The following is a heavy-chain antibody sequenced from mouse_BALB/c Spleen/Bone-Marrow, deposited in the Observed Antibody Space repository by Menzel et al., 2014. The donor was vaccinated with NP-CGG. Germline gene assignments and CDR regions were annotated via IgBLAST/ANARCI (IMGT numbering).Heavy chain of an antibody. D-gene: IGHD1-1*01. CDR2: INPYNGDT. Sequence: EVQRVESGPELVKPGASVKISCKASGYSFTGYFMNWVMQSHGKSLEWIGRINPYNGDTFYNQKFKGKATLTVDKSSSTAHMELRSLASEDSAVYYCARSGYYGSSYFDYWGLGTTLTVSS. J-gene: IGHJ2*01. CDR3: ARSGYYGSSYFDY. CDR1: GYSFTGYF. V-gene: IGHV1-20*02.